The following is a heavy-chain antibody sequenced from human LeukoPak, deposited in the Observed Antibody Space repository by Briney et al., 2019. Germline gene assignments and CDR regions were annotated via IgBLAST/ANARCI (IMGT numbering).Heavy chain of an antibody. J-gene: IGHJ4*02. D-gene: IGHD6-13*01. Sequence: GGSLRLSCAASGFSFSAYGVPWVRQAPGKGLEWVAVIWYDGSSKDYADSVKGRFTFSRDNSKNTLYLQRNSLTVEDTAVYYCARSRSSSLIDYWGQGTLVTVSS. V-gene: IGHV3-33*01. CDR3: ARSRSSSLIDY. CDR1: GFSFSAYG. CDR2: IWYDGSSK.